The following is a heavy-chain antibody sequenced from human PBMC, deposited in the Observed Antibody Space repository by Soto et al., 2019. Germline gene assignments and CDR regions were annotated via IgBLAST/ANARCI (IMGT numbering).Heavy chain of an antibody. Sequence: QLLESGGGLVQPGGSRNFSCAASGFNFGDYTMIWVRQAPGKGLVWISTISGGGGNSYYADVVKGRFTITRDNSKNTLYLQMNSLKGEDTALYFCAKETFGVGWTLDFWGQGTLVTVSS. J-gene: IGHJ4*02. D-gene: IGHD6-19*01. CDR3: AKETFGVGWTLDF. CDR1: GFNFGDYT. CDR2: ISGGGGNS. V-gene: IGHV3-23*01.